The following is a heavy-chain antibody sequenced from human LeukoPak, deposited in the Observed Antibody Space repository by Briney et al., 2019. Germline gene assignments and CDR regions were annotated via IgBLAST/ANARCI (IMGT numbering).Heavy chain of an antibody. Sequence: GGSLRLSCAASGFTVSSNYMTWVRQAPGKGLEWVSIIYSGRSTYYADSVKGRFTISRGNAKNSLYLQMNSLRADDTAVYYCARETYCSGGSCYKGNAFDIWGQGTMVTVSS. CDR1: GFTVSSNY. V-gene: IGHV3-53*01. D-gene: IGHD2-15*01. CDR3: ARETYCSGGSCYKGNAFDI. J-gene: IGHJ3*02. CDR2: IYSGRST.